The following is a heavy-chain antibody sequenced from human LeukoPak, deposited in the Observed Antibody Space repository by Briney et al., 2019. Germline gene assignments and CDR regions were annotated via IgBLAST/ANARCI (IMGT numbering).Heavy chain of an antibody. CDR1: GYTFTSYD. CDR3: ARVKYYYDFWSGYYTPGYYYYGMDV. J-gene: IGHJ6*02. CDR2: MNPNSGNT. V-gene: IGHV1-8*01. D-gene: IGHD3-3*01. Sequence: ASVKVSCKASGYTFTSYDINWVRQATGQGLEWMGWMNPNSGNTGYAQKFQGRVTMTRNTSISTAYMELSSLRSEDTAVYYSARVKYYYDFWSGYYTPGYYYYGMDVWGQGTTVTVSS.